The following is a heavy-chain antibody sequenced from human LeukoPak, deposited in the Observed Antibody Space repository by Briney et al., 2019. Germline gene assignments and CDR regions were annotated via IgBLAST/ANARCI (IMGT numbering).Heavy chain of an antibody. V-gene: IGHV3-11*01. D-gene: IGHD2-21*01. J-gene: IGHJ5*02. CDR1: GFTFSDCY. Sequence: GGSLRLSCAASGFTFSDCYMSWIRQAPGKGLEWVSYISSSGSTIYYADSVKGRFTISRDNAKNSLYLQMNSLRAEDTAVYYCAKPHFTAWSWFDPWGQGTLVTVSS. CDR2: ISSSGSTI. CDR3: AKPHFTAWSWFDP.